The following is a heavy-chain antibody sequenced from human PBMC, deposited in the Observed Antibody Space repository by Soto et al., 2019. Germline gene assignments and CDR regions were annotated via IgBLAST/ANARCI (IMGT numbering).Heavy chain of an antibody. V-gene: IGHV4-61*01. CDR1: GGSVSSGSYY. Sequence: KPSETLSLTCTVSGGSVSSGSYYWSWIRQPPGKGLEWIGYIYYSGSTNYNPSLKSRVTISVDTSKNQFSLKLSSVTAADTAVYYCARGQRFSDWFDPWGQGTLVTVSS. CDR3: ARGQRFSDWFDP. D-gene: IGHD3-3*01. J-gene: IGHJ5*02. CDR2: IYYSGST.